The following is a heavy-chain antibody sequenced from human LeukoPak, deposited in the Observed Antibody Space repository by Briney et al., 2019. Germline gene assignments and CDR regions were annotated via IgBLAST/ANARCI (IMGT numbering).Heavy chain of an antibody. Sequence: ASVKVSCKASGGTFSSYAISWVRQAPGQGLEWMGRINPNSGGTNYAQKFQGRVTMTRDTSISTAYMELSRLRSDDTAVYYCASFRGYSYGPFDYWGQGTLVTVSS. J-gene: IGHJ4*02. CDR2: INPNSGGT. CDR3: ASFRGYSYGPFDY. CDR1: GGTFSSYA. D-gene: IGHD5-18*01. V-gene: IGHV1-2*06.